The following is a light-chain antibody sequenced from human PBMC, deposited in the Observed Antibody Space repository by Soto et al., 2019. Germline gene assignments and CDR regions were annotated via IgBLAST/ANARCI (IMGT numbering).Light chain of an antibody. Sequence: EIVLKQSPGTLSLTPGERATLSCRASQSVSSNLAWYQQKPGQTPRLLISGASSRATGIPARFSGSGSGADFTLTISSLEPEDFAVYYCQQRSEWPITFGQGTRLEIK. V-gene: IGKV3-11*01. CDR1: QSVSSN. J-gene: IGKJ5*01. CDR3: QQRSEWPIT. CDR2: GAS.